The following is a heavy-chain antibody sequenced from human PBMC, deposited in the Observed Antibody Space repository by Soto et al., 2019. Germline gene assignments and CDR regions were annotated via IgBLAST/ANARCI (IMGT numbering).Heavy chain of an antibody. D-gene: IGHD3-10*01. CDR2: ISYDGSNK. J-gene: IGHJ3*02. Sequence: GGSLSLSCAASGFTFSSYGMHWVRQAPGKGLEWVAVISYDGSNKYYADSVKGRFTISRDNSKNTLYLQMNSLRAEDTAVYYCAKDPGSGSYPPNDAFDIWGQGTMVTVSS. V-gene: IGHV3-30*18. CDR1: GFTFSSYG. CDR3: AKDPGSGSYPPNDAFDI.